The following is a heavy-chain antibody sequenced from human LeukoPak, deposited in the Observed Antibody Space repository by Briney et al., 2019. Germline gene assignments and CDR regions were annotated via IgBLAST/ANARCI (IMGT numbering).Heavy chain of an antibody. D-gene: IGHD3-10*01. J-gene: IGHJ6*04. V-gene: IGHV3-64D*06. CDR3: VKGRRSYYGSGSYSGYYYGMDV. CDR1: GFTFTSYS. Sequence: GGSLRLSCAAAGFTFTSYSMGWVRQAPGKGLEFVSAISSNGGSTYYADSVKGRFTISRDNSKNTLYLQMSSLRAEDTAVYYCVKGRRSYYGSGSYSGYYYGMDVWGKGTTVTVSS. CDR2: ISSNGGST.